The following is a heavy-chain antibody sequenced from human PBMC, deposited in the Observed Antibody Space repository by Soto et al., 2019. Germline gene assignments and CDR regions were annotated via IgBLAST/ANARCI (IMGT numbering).Heavy chain of an antibody. CDR3: ARGTDIVVVPAAGDAFDI. J-gene: IGHJ3*02. V-gene: IGHV3-53*01. Sequence: GGSLRLSCAASGFTVSSNYMSWVRQAPGKGLEWVSVIYSGGSTYYADSVKGRFTISRDNSKNTLYLQMNSLRAEDTAVYYCARGTDIVVVPAAGDAFDIWGQGTMVTVS. D-gene: IGHD2-2*01. CDR2: IYSGGST. CDR1: GFTVSSNY.